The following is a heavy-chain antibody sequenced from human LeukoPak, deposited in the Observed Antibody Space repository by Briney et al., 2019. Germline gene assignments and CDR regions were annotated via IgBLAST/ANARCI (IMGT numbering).Heavy chain of an antibody. D-gene: IGHD4-23*01. J-gene: IGHJ4*02. V-gene: IGHV1-69*04. CDR3: ARDDYGGKSDY. CDR1: GGTYSSYT. Sequence: ASVKVSCKASGGTYSSYTISWVRQAPGQGLEWMGRIIPILGIANYAQKFQGRVTITADKSTSTAYMELSSLRSEDTAVYYCARDDYGGKSDYWGQGTLVTVSS. CDR2: IIPILGIA.